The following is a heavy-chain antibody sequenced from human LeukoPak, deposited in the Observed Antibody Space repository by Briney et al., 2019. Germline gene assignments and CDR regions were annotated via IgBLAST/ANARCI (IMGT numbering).Heavy chain of an antibody. CDR2: ISAYNGNT. J-gene: IGHJ6*03. CDR1: GYTFTSYG. Sequence: GASVKVSCKASGYTFTSYGISWVRQAPGQGLEWMGWISAYNGNTNYAQKLQGRVTMTTDTSTSTAYMELRSLRSDDTAVYYCAREPVSEDYYYYYMDVWGKGTTVTVSS. CDR3: AREPVSEDYYYYYMDV. D-gene: IGHD2-8*01. V-gene: IGHV1-18*01.